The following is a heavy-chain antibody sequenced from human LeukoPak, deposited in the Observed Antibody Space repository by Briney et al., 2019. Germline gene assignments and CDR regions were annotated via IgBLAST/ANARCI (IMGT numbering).Heavy chain of an antibody. D-gene: IGHD3-9*01. V-gene: IGHV3-53*01. Sequence: TGGSLRLSCAASGFTVSSNYMSWVRQAPGKGLEWVSVIYSGGSTYYADSVKGRFTISRDNSKNTLYLQMNSLRAEDTAVYYCATLRYFDWLQSAFDYWGQGTLVTASS. CDR2: IYSGGST. CDR1: GFTVSSNY. CDR3: ATLRYFDWLQSAFDY. J-gene: IGHJ4*02.